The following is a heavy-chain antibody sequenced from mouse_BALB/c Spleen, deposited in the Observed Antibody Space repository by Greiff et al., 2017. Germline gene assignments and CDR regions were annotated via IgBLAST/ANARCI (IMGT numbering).Heavy chain of an antibody. CDR3: ARANWASDV. CDR1: GFSLTSYG. CDR2: IWGDGST. V-gene: IGHV2-6-7*01. Sequence: VKLQESGPGLVAPSQSLSITCTVSGFSLTSYGVSWVRQPPGKGLEWLGVIWGDGSTDYNSALKSRLSISKDNSKSQVFLKMNSLQTDDTARYYCARANWASDVWGAGTTVTVSS. J-gene: IGHJ1*01.